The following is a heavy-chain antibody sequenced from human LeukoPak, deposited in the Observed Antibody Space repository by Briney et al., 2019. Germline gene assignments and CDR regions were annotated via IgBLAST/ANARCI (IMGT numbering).Heavy chain of an antibody. CDR1: GFTFTNAW. CDR2: IKSKGDGETT. Sequence: GGSLRLSCAASGFTFTNAWMSWVRQAPGKGLEWVGRIKSKGDGETTDYTAPVKGRFTMSSDDSKATLYLQMNYVIVEDTAVYFCATDLGLTMIRGVLVSWGQGALVSVSP. V-gene: IGHV3-15*01. D-gene: IGHD3-10*01. J-gene: IGHJ4*02. CDR3: ATDLGLTMIRGVLVS.